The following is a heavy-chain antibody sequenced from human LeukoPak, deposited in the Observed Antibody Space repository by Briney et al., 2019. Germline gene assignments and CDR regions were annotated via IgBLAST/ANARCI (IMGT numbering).Heavy chain of an antibody. CDR2: INPNSGGT. D-gene: IGHD3-22*01. Sequence: ASVKVSCKASGYTFTGYYMHWVRRAPGQGLEWMGWINPNSGGTNYAQKFQGRVTMTRDTSISTAYMELSRLRSDDTAVYYCARGNYDSPLNNDYWGQGTLVTVSS. J-gene: IGHJ4*02. CDR3: ARGNYDSPLNNDY. V-gene: IGHV1-2*02. CDR1: GYTFTGYY.